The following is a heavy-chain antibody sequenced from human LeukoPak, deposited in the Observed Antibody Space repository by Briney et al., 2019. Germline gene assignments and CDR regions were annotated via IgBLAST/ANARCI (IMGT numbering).Heavy chain of an antibody. CDR3: ARFLGLGELYYFDY. J-gene: IGHJ4*02. CDR1: GYTFTGYY. V-gene: IGHV1-2*02. Sequence: ASVKVSCKASGYTFTGYYMHWVRQAPGQGLEWMGWINPNSGGTNYAQKFQGRVTMTRDTSISTAYMELSSLRSEDTAVYYCARFLGLGELYYFDYWGQGTLVTVSS. D-gene: IGHD3-16*01. CDR2: INPNSGGT.